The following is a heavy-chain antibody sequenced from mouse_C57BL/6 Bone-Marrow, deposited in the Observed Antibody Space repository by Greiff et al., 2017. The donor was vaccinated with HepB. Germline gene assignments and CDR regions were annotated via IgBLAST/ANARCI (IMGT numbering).Heavy chain of an antibody. Sequence: EVQLVESGGGLVKPGGSLKLSCAASGFTFSSYAMSWVRQTPEKRLEWVATISDGGSYTYYPDYVKGRFTISRDNAKNNLYLQMSHLKSEDTAMYYCARAPYGAMDYWGQGTSVTVSS. D-gene: IGHD1-1*02. CDR3: ARAPYGAMDY. CDR1: GFTFSSYA. J-gene: IGHJ4*01. V-gene: IGHV5-4*01. CDR2: ISDGGSYT.